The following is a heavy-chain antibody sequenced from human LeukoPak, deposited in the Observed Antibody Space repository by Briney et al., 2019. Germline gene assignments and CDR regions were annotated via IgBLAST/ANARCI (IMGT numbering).Heavy chain of an antibody. J-gene: IGHJ3*01. Sequence: PSETLSLTCTVSGGSISGSAYFWGWIRQPPGKGLEWIGIIYYSGSTYYSPSLKSRVTISVDTSKNQFPLNLDSVTAADTAVYYCARGCSSSVCYFRRAFDLWGQGTMVTVSS. D-gene: IGHD2-15*01. V-gene: IGHV4-39*06. CDR3: ARGCSSSVCYFRRAFDL. CDR2: IYYSGST. CDR1: GGSISGSAYF.